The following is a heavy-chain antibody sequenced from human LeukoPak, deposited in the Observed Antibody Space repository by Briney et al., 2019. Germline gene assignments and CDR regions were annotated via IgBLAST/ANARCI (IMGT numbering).Heavy chain of an antibody. D-gene: IGHD3-22*01. CDR1: GFTFSSYC. V-gene: IGHV3-30*02. CDR3: AKDQYYYDSSGYTDY. Sequence: GGSLRLSCAASGFTFSSYCMHWVRQAPGKGLEWVAFTRYDGSNKYYADSVKGRFTISRDNSKNTLYLQMNSLRAEDTAVYYCAKDQYYYDSSGYTDYWGQGTLVTVSS. J-gene: IGHJ4*02. CDR2: TRYDGSNK.